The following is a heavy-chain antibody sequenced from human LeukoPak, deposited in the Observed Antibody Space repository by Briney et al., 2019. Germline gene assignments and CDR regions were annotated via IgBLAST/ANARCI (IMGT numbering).Heavy chain of an antibody. J-gene: IGHJ4*02. V-gene: IGHV3-23*01. CDR3: AIDLIVVVPAANGPDY. CDR2: ISESGVST. D-gene: IGHD2-2*01. Sequence: PGGCLRLSCAASGFTFSSYAMSWVRPALGEGLEYVSAISESGVSTYYADSVKGRFTSSRQNSKNTLYLQMNSLRVEDTAVYYCAIDLIVVVPAANGPDYWGQGTLVTVSS. CDR1: GFTFSSYA.